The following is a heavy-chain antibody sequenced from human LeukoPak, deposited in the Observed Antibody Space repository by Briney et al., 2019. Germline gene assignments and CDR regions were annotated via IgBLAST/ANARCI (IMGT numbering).Heavy chain of an antibody. D-gene: IGHD3-16*02. CDR3: ARDPDQGFTFGGVIVDY. Sequence: GGSLRLSCAASGFTFSSYEMNWVRQAPGKGLEWVSYISSSGSTICYADSVKGRFTISRDNAKNSLYLQMNSLRAEDTAVYYCARDPDQGFTFGGVIVDYWGQGTLVTVSS. CDR2: ISSSGSTI. CDR1: GFTFSSYE. V-gene: IGHV3-48*03. J-gene: IGHJ4*02.